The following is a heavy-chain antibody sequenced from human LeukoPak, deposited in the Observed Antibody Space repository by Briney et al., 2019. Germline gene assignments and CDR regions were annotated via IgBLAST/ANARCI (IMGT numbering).Heavy chain of an antibody. D-gene: IGHD3-16*01. Sequence: GGSLRLSCSASGITLSDYDMNWGRQAPGKGLEWVSSISYLSTDVYYGDSVKGRFSISRDNAKNSLYLQMNSLRAADTAIYYCGRAFPPLRTSSAGDLWGQGILVTVSS. CDR1: GITLSDYD. V-gene: IGHV3-21*01. J-gene: IGHJ4*02. CDR2: ISYLSTDV. CDR3: GRAFPPLRTSSAGDL.